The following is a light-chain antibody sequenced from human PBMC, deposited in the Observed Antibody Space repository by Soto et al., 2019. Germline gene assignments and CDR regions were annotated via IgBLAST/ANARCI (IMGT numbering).Light chain of an antibody. J-gene: IGKJ1*01. CDR2: GAS. CDR3: QLYGSSPGWT. V-gene: IGKV3-20*01. Sequence: EIVLTQSPGTLSLSPGERATLSCRASQSVSRSYLAWYQQKPGQAPRLLIYGASSMATGIPDRFSGSGSGTDFTLTISRLEPEDFAVYYCQLYGSSPGWTFGQGTKLEIK. CDR1: QSVSRSY.